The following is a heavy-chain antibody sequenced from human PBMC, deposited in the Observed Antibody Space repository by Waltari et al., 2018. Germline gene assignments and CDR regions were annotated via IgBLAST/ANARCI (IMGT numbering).Heavy chain of an antibody. V-gene: IGHV3-7*01. D-gene: IGHD4-17*01. CDR1: GFTFSRYW. Sequence: EVQLVESGGGLVQPGGSLRLSCGASGFTFSRYWMNWVSQAPGKGVEWVANIKEDGSQKQYADSVKGRFTISRDNTKNSLYLQMNSLRGEDTALYYCARTGYGGNALDYWGRGTQVTV. CDR3: ARTGYGGNALDY. J-gene: IGHJ4*02. CDR2: IKEDGSQK.